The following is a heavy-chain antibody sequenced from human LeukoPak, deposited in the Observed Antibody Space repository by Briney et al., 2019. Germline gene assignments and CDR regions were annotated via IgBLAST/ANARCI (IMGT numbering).Heavy chain of an antibody. CDR1: GFTFSSYA. D-gene: IGHD3-22*01. Sequence: GGSLSLSCAASGFTFSSYAMSWVRQAPGKGLEWVSAISGSGGSTYYADSVKGRFTISRDNSKNTLYLQMNSLRAEDTAVYYCAKLRKYYDSSGYRSWYMDVWGKGTTVTVSS. V-gene: IGHV3-23*01. J-gene: IGHJ6*03. CDR2: ISGSGGST. CDR3: AKLRKYYDSSGYRSWYMDV.